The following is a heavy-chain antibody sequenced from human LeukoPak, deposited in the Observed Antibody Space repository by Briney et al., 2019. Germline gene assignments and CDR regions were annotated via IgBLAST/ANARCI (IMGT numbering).Heavy chain of an antibody. CDR2: ISAYNGNT. J-gene: IGHJ4*02. CDR1: GYTFTSYG. V-gene: IGHV1-18*01. D-gene: IGHD3-16*01. CDR3: ARESTIGYFDY. Sequence: GASVKVSCKASGYTFTSYGISWVRQAPGQGLEWMGWISAYNGNTNYAQKFQGRVTMTSNTSISTAYMELSSLRSEDTAVFYCARESTIGYFDYWGQGTLVTVSS.